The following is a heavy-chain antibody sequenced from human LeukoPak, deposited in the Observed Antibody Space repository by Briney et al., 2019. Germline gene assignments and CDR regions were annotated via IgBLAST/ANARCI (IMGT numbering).Heavy chain of an antibody. CDR1: GFTLSTYE. CDR3: ARDRAPPTSWYFDV. D-gene: IGHD3-10*01. J-gene: IGHJ2*01. Sequence: GGSLRLSCAASGFTLSTYETNWVRQTPGKGLEWVSYISSSGTTINYADSVKGRFTMSRDMSKNTVYLQMNSLRADDTAVYYCARDRAPPTSWYFDVWGRGTLVAVSS. CDR2: ISSSGTTI. V-gene: IGHV3-48*03.